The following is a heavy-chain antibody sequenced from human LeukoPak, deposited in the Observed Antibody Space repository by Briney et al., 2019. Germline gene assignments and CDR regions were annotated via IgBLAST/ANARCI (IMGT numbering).Heavy chain of an antibody. CDR2: ISSSSSTI. CDR1: GFTFSSYS. V-gene: IGHV3-48*01. D-gene: IGHD5-18*01. J-gene: IGHJ3*02. Sequence: GGSLRLSCAASGFTFSSYSMNWVRQAPGKGLEWVSYISSSSSTIYYADSVKGRFTISRDNAKNSLYLQMNSLRAEDTALYYCAKDILPSIQLDAFDIWGQGTMVTVSS. CDR3: AKDILPSIQLDAFDI.